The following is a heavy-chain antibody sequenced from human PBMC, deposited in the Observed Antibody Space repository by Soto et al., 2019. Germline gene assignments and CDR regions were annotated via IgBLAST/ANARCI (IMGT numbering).Heavy chain of an antibody. V-gene: IGHV3-30*18. D-gene: IGHD3-22*01. CDR2: ISYDGSNK. CDR1: GFTFSSYG. J-gene: IGHJ4*02. Sequence: GGSLRLSCAASGFTFSSYGMHWVRQAPGKGLEWVAVISYDGSNKYYADSVKGRFTISRDNSKNTLYLQMNSLRAEDTAVYYCAKDSGTYYDSSGYYPFDYWGQGTLVTVSS. CDR3: AKDSGTYYDSSGYYPFDY.